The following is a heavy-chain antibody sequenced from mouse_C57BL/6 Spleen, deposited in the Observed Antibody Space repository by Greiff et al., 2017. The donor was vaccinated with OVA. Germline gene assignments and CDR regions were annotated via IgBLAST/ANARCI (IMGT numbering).Heavy chain of an antibody. CDR3: ARNYGYDPYYFDY. Sequence: VKLMESGPGLVQPSQSLSITCTVSGFSLTSYGVHWVRQSPGKGLEWLGVIWSGGSTDYNAAFISRLSISKDNSKSQVFFKMNSLQADDTAIYYCARNYGYDPYYFDYWGQGTTLTVSS. J-gene: IGHJ2*01. CDR1: GFSLTSYG. CDR2: IWSGGST. D-gene: IGHD2-2*01. V-gene: IGHV2-2*01.